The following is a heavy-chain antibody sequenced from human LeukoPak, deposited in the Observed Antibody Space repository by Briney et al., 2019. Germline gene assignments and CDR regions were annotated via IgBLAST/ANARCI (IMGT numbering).Heavy chain of an antibody. CDR2: ISGSGGST. CDR1: GFTFSSYA. V-gene: IGHV3-23*01. D-gene: IGHD2-21*02. CDR3: AKGGLAYCGGDCPKGPTS. Sequence: GGSLRLSCAASGFTFSSYAMSWVRQAPGKGLEWVSAISGSGGSTYYADSVKGRFTISRDNSKNTLYLQMNSLRAEDTAVYYCAKGGLAYCGGDCPKGPTSWGQGTLVTVSS. J-gene: IGHJ4*02.